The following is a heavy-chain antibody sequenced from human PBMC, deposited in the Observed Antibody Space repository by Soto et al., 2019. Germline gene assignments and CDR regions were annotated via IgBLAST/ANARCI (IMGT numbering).Heavy chain of an antibody. Sequence: SVKVSCKASGGTFSSYAISWVRQAPGQGLEWMGGIIPIFGTANYAQKFQGRVTITADESTSTAYMELSSLRSEDTAVYYCASSGGDYDSSGYPNTKWPLDYWGQGTLVTVSS. J-gene: IGHJ4*02. D-gene: IGHD3-22*01. CDR2: IIPIFGTA. CDR1: GGTFSSYA. CDR3: ASSGGDYDSSGYPNTKWPLDY. V-gene: IGHV1-69*13.